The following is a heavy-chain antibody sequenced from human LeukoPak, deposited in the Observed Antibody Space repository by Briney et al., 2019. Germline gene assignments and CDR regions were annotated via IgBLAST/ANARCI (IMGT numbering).Heavy chain of an antibody. Sequence: PSETLSLTCTVSGGSITSGGYYWTWFPQHPGRGLEWIGYIYYSGSTDYNPSLKSRFTMSVDTSKNQFSLKLSSVTAADTAVYYCASADYDMAFDIWGQGTMVTVSS. CDR2: IYYSGST. CDR3: ASADYDMAFDI. V-gene: IGHV4-31*03. J-gene: IGHJ3*02. D-gene: IGHD3-9*01. CDR1: GGSITSGGYY.